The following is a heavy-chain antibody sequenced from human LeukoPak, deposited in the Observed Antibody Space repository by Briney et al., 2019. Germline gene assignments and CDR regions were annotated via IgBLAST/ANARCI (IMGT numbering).Heavy chain of an antibody. D-gene: IGHD5-24*01. Sequence: GGSLRLSCVASGFTFRSYAMSWVRQAPGKGLEWVSAISGSGGSTYYADSVKGRFTISRDNSKNTLYLQMNSLRAEDTAVYYCAKRGYTPYYFDYWGQGTLVTVSS. J-gene: IGHJ4*02. CDR3: AKRGYTPYYFDY. CDR1: GFTFRSYA. CDR2: ISGSGGST. V-gene: IGHV3-23*01.